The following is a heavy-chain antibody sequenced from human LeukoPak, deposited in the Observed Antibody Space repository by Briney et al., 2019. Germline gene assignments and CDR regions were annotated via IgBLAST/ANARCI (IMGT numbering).Heavy chain of an antibody. CDR1: GYIYSAYG. Sequence: GASVKVSCRASGYIYSAYGMTWVRQAPGQGLEWMGWVTSDNRDTKYAPKFQGRVTTTTDMSSTTAYMELRSLRSDDTAVYYCARGSHEYWNDYWGQGTLVTVSS. CDR3: ARGSHEYWNDY. V-gene: IGHV1-18*01. CDR2: VTSDNRDT. J-gene: IGHJ4*02. D-gene: IGHD1-1*01.